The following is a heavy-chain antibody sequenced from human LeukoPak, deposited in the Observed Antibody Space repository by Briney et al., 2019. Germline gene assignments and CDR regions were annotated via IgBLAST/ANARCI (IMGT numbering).Heavy chain of an antibody. V-gene: IGHV3-23*01. CDR3: AKERDYDFWSGSGMDV. J-gene: IGHJ6*03. CDR2: ISGSGGST. Sequence: PGGXLRLSCAASGFTFSSYAMSWVRQAPGKGLEWVSAISGSGGSTYYADSVKGRFTISRDNSKNTLYLQMNSLRAEDTAVYYCAKERDYDFWSGSGMDVWGKGTTVTFSS. D-gene: IGHD3-3*01. CDR1: GFTFSSYA.